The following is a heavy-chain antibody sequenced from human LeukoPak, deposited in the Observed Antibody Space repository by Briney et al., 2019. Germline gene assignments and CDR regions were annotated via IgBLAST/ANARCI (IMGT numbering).Heavy chain of an antibody. Sequence: ASVKVSYKASGYTFTGYYMHWVRQAPGQGLEWMGWINPNSGGTNYAQKFQGRVTMTTDTSISTAYMEVSRLRSDDTAVYYCARVRIGQQLDKYYYYAMDVWGQGTTVTVSS. CDR3: ARVRIGQQLDKYYYYAMDV. J-gene: IGHJ6*02. V-gene: IGHV1-2*02. CDR1: GYTFTGYY. CDR2: INPNSGGT. D-gene: IGHD6-13*01.